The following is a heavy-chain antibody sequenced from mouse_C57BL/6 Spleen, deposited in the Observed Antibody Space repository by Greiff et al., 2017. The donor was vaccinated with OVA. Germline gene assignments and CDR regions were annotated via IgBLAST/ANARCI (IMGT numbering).Heavy chain of an antibody. V-gene: IGHV14-1*01. J-gene: IGHJ4*01. CDR2: IDPEDGDT. CDR1: GFNIKDYY. D-gene: IGHD4-1*01. Sequence: VHVKQSGAELVRPGASVKLSCTASGFNIKDYYMHWVKQRPEQGLEWIGRIDPEDGDTEYAPKFQGKATMTADTSSNTAYLQLSSLTSEDTAVYYCTTGTGPLRAMDYWGQGTSVTVSS. CDR3: TTGTGPLRAMDY.